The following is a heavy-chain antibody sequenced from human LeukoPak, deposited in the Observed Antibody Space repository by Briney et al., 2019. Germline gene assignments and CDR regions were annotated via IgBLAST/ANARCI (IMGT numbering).Heavy chain of an antibody. D-gene: IGHD5-18*01. Sequence: PSQTLSLTCTVSGGSISSGDYYWSWIRQPPGKGLEWIGYIYYSGSTYYNPSLKSRVTISVDTSKNQFSLKLSSVTAADTAVYYCAREDTAIDNWFDPWGQGTLVTVSS. CDR1: GGSISSGDYY. J-gene: IGHJ5*02. CDR2: IYYSGST. CDR3: AREDTAIDNWFDP. V-gene: IGHV4-30-4*01.